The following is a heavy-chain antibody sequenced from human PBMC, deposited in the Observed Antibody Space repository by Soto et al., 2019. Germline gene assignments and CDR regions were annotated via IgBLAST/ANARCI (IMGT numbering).Heavy chain of an antibody. V-gene: IGHV1-69*13. CDR1: GGTFSSYA. D-gene: IGHD3-3*01. CDR2: IIPIFGTA. J-gene: IGHJ6*02. Sequence: SVKVSCKASGGTFSSYAISWVRQAPGQGLEWMGGIIPIFGTANYAQKFQGRVTITADESTSTAYMELSSLRSEDTAVYYCASQSGITIFGPLSYYGMDVWGQGTTVTVP. CDR3: ASQSGITIFGPLSYYGMDV.